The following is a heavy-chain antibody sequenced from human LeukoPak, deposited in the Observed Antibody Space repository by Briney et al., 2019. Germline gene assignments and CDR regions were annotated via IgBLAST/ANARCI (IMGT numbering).Heavy chain of an antibody. D-gene: IGHD3-10*01. CDR2: IYYSGST. Sequence: PSETLSLTCTVSGGSISSYYWSWIRQSPGMGLEWIGYIYYSGSTNYNPTLKSRVTTSIDTSKNQFSLKLSPVTAADTAVYYCARDLSDYYGSGSYRPIDAFDIWGQGTMVTVSS. CDR1: GGSISSYY. CDR3: ARDLSDYYGSGSYRPIDAFDI. J-gene: IGHJ3*02. V-gene: IGHV4-59*12.